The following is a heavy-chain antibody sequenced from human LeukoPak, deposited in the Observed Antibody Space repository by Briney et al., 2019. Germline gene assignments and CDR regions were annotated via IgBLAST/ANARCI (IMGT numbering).Heavy chain of an antibody. J-gene: IGHJ4*02. CDR1: GFTFSSYW. CDR2: INSDGSST. Sequence: GGSLRLSCAASGFTFSSYWMHWVRQAPGKGLVWVSRINSDGSSTSYADSVKGRFTISRDNAKNTLYLQMNSLRAEDTAVYYCAREDSSSWTGGIDYWGQETLVTVSS. CDR3: AREDSSSWTGGIDY. V-gene: IGHV3-74*01. D-gene: IGHD6-13*01.